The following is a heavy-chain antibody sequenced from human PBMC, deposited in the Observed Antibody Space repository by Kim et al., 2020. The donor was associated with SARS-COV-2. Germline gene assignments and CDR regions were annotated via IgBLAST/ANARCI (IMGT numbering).Heavy chain of an antibody. Sequence: VKGRFTISRDDSKNSLYPQMNSLKTEDTAVYYCASTGTTFDAGANDAFDIWGQGTMVTVSS. CDR3: ASTGTTFDAGANDAFDI. J-gene: IGHJ3*02. V-gene: IGHV3-72*01. D-gene: IGHD1-1*01.